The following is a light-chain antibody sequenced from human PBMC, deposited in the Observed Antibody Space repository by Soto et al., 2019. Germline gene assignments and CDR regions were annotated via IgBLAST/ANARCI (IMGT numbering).Light chain of an antibody. Sequence: QTVVTQPPSVSGAPGQRVTISCTGSSSNIGAGYDVHWYQHLPGTAPKLLIYGNHNRPSGVPVRFSGSESGTSASLAISGLQADDEGDYYCQSYDSALSSMVFGGGTKLTVL. V-gene: IGLV1-40*01. CDR2: GNH. J-gene: IGLJ2*01. CDR3: QSYDSALSSMV. CDR1: SSNIGAGYD.